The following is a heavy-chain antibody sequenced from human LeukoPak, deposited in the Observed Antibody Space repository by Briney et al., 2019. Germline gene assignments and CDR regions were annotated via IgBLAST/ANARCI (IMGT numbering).Heavy chain of an antibody. CDR1: GFTFSSYA. J-gene: IGHJ4*02. D-gene: IGHD3-16*01. Sequence: PGGPLRLSCAASGFTFSSYAMSWVRQAPGKGLEWVANIKQDGSEKYYVDSVKGRFTISRDDAKNSLYLQMNSLRVEDTAVYYCASDGGPFDYWGQGTLVTVSS. CDR3: ASDGGPFDY. V-gene: IGHV3-7*01. CDR2: IKQDGSEK.